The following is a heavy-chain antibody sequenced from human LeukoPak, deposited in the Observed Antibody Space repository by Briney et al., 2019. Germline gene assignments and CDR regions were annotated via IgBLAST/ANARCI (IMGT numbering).Heavy chain of an antibody. Sequence: GGSLRLSCAASGFTFSSYWMSWVRQAPGKGLEWVANIKQDGSEKYYVDSVTGRFTISRDNSKNTLYLQMNSLRAEDTAVYYCAREDGSGSYDYWGQGTLVTVSS. CDR3: AREDGSGSYDY. D-gene: IGHD3-10*01. CDR2: IKQDGSEK. CDR1: GFTFSSYW. J-gene: IGHJ4*02. V-gene: IGHV3-7*01.